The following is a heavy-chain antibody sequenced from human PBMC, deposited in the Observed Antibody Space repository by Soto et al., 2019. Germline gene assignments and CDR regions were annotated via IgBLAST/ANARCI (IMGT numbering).Heavy chain of an antibody. J-gene: IGHJ6*02. D-gene: IGHD3-3*01. CDR2: IYYSGST. V-gene: IGHV4-31*03. CDR3: ARVSVVTIFGVVTTVRGMDV. Sequence: SETLSLTCTVSGGSISSGGYYWSWIRQHPGKGLEWIGYIYYSGSTYYNPSLTSRVTISVDTSKNQFSLKLSSVTAADPAVYYCARVSVVTIFGVVTTVRGMDVWGQGTTVTVSS. CDR1: GGSISSGGYY.